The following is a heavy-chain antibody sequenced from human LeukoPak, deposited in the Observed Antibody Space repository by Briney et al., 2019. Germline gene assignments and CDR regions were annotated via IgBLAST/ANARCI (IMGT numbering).Heavy chain of an antibody. V-gene: IGHV3-30*04. Sequence: PGGSLRLSCAASGFTFSSYAMHWVRQAPGKGLEWVAVISYDGSNKYYADSVKGRFTISRDNSKNTLYLQMNSLRAEDTAVYYCARAGFGSGWYYFDYWGQGTLVTVSS. CDR3: ARAGFGSGWYYFDY. D-gene: IGHD6-19*01. J-gene: IGHJ4*02. CDR2: ISYDGSNK. CDR1: GFTFSSYA.